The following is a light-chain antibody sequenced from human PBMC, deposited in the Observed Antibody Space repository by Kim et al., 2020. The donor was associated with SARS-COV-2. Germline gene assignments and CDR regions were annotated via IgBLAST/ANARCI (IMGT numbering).Light chain of an antibody. CDR2: KAS. J-gene: IGKJ1*01. Sequence: DIQMTQSPSTLSASVGDRVTITCRASQSISSWLAWYQQKPGKAPKLLICKASSLESGVPSRFSGSGSGTEFTLTISSLQPDDFATYYCQQYNSSPWTFGQGTKVDIK. V-gene: IGKV1-5*03. CDR1: QSISSW. CDR3: QQYNSSPWT.